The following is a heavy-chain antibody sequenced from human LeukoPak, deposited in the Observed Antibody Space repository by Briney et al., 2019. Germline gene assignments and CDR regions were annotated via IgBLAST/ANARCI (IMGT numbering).Heavy chain of an antibody. D-gene: IGHD2-2*01. CDR2: IYTSGST. V-gene: IGHV4-4*07. J-gene: IGHJ3*02. Sequence: SETLSLTCTVSGGSISSYYWSWIRQPAGKGLEWIGRIYTSGSTNYNPSLKSRVTMSVDTSKNQFSLKLSSVTAADTAVYYCARHIDIVVVPAATRPLDRRLQGPKSPTGTTPGAFDIWGQGTMVTVSS. CDR3: ARHIDIVVVPAATRPLDRRLQGPKSPTGTTPGAFDI. CDR1: GGSISSYY.